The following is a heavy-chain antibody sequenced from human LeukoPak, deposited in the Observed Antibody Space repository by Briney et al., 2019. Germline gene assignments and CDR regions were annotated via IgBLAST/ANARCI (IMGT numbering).Heavy chain of an antibody. J-gene: IGHJ4*02. CDR3: AKGRQWLGRLFDY. Sequence: GGSLRLSCAASGFTFSSYSMNWVRQAPGKGLEWVSSISSSSSYIYYADSVKGRFTISRDNAKNSLYLQMNSLRAEDTAVYYCAKGRQWLGRLFDYWGQGTLVTVSS. D-gene: IGHD6-19*01. CDR1: GFTFSSYS. V-gene: IGHV3-21*01. CDR2: ISSSSSYI.